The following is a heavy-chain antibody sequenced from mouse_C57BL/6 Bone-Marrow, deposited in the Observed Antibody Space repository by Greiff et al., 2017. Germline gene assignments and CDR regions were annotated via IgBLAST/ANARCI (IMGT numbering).Heavy chain of an antibody. Sequence: VQLQQPGAELVKPGASVKMSCKASGYTFTSYWITWVKQRPGQGLEWIGDIYPGSGSTNYNEKFKSKATLTVDTASSTAYKQLSGLTSEDAAVYYDARPYNSNYWYFDVGGTGTTVTVSA. J-gene: IGHJ1*03. CDR1: GYTFTSYW. CDR3: ARPYNSNYWYFDV. V-gene: IGHV1-55*01. D-gene: IGHD2-5*01. CDR2: IYPGSGST.